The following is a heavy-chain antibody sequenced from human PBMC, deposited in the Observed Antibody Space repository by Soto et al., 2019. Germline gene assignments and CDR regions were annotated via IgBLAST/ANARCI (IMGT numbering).Heavy chain of an antibody. J-gene: IGHJ3*02. CDR3: ARGGVTGIVGIFGSPLDI. D-gene: IGHD1-1*01. CDR2: IGYDGNNK. CDR1: GFSFTTYG. Sequence: QVQLVESGGGWVQPGRSLRLSCEATGFSFTTYGMHWVRQAPGKGLEWVAVIGYDGNNKYYADSVEGRFTISRDNSKNTVYLQMKSLSGDDTAVYYCARGGVTGIVGIFGSPLDIWGQGTVVTVSS. V-gene: IGHV3-33*01.